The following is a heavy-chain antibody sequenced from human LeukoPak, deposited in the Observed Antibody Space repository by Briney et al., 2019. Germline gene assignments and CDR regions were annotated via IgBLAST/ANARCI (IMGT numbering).Heavy chain of an antibody. CDR1: GFTFDDYA. CDR2: ISWNSGSI. D-gene: IGHD3-3*01. CDR3: AKGRSNTYYDFWSGYYGWFDP. J-gene: IGHJ5*02. V-gene: IGHV3-9*01. Sequence: PGGSLRLSCAASGFTFDDYAMHWVRHAPGKGLEWVSDISWNSGSIGYADSVKGRFTISRDNAKNSLYLQMNSLRAEDTALYYCAKGRSNTYYDFWSGYYGWFDPWGQGTLVTVSS.